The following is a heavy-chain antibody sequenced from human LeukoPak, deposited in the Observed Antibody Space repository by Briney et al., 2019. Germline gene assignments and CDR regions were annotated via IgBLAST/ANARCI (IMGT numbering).Heavy chain of an antibody. CDR2: IYYSGST. Sequence: SETLSLTRTVSGGSISSYYWSWIRQPPGEGLEWIGYIYYSGSTNYNPSLKSRVTISVDTSKNQFSLKLNSMTAADTAVYYCARGPPPDFDCWGQGTLVTVSS. V-gene: IGHV4-59*12. CDR1: GGSISSYY. CDR3: ARGPPPDFDC. J-gene: IGHJ4*02.